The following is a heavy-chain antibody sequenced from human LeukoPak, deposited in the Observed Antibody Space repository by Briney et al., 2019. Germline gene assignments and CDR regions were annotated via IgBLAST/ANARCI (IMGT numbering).Heavy chain of an antibody. Sequence: GSLRLSCATSGFTFSSYAMSWVRQAPGKGLEWVSAISGSGGSTYYADSVKGRFTISRDNSKNSLYLQMNSLRAEDTAVYYCAKDGSHYYGSGSNWGQGTLVTVSS. CDR3: AKDGSHYYGSGSN. D-gene: IGHD3-10*01. J-gene: IGHJ4*02. V-gene: IGHV3-23*01. CDR1: GFTFSSYA. CDR2: ISGSGGST.